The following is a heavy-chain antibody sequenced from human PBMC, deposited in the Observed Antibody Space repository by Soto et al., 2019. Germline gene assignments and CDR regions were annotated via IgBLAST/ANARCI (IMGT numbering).Heavy chain of an antibody. Sequence: KASETLSLTCAVYGGSFSGYHWTWIRQPPGRGLEWIGEVTHRGSPNYNTSLKSRVTISIDTSKNQFSLNLRSVTAADTAVYYCARIPGSDYSDPHDFWGQGTLVTVSS. J-gene: IGHJ4*02. V-gene: IGHV4-34*01. CDR2: VTHRGSP. CDR1: GGSFSGYH. CDR3: ARIPGSDYSDPHDF. D-gene: IGHD4-17*01.